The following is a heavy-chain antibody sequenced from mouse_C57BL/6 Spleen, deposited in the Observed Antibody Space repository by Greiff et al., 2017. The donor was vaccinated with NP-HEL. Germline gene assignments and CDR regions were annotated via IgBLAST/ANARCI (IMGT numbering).Heavy chain of an antibody. Sequence: EVNLVESGGGLVKPGGSLKLSCAASGFTFSSYAMSWVRQTPEKRLEWVATISDGGSYTYYPDNVKGRFTISRDNAKNNLYLQMSHLKSEDTAMYYCAREDYGSSFAWFAYWGQGTLVTVSA. CDR3: AREDYGSSFAWFAY. D-gene: IGHD1-1*01. J-gene: IGHJ3*01. V-gene: IGHV5-4*01. CDR2: ISDGGSYT. CDR1: GFTFSSYA.